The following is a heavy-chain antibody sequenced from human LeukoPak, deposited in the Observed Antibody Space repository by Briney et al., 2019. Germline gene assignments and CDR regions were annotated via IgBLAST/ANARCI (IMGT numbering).Heavy chain of an antibody. Sequence: GGSLRLSCAASGFTFSSYAMSWVRQAPGKGLEWVSAISGSGGSTYYADSVKGRFTISRDNSKNTLYLQMNSLRAEDTAVYYCASPRGYCSSTSCYAGDWYFDPWGRGTLVTVSS. CDR3: ASPRGYCSSTSCYAGDWYFDP. CDR2: ISGSGGST. D-gene: IGHD2-2*01. V-gene: IGHV3-23*01. CDR1: GFTFSSYA. J-gene: IGHJ2*01.